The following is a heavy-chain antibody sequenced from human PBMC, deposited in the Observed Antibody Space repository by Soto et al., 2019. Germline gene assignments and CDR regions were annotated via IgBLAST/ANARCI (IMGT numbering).Heavy chain of an antibody. J-gene: IGHJ5*02. D-gene: IGHD4-4*01. CDR3: ARVPTP. V-gene: IGHV4-59*12. Sequence: PSETLSLTCTVSGGSISSYSWSWIRQPPGKGLEWIGYIYYSGSTYYNPSLKSRVTISVDTSKNQFSLKLSSVTAADTAVYYCARVPTPWGQGTLVTVSS. CDR2: IYYSGST. CDR1: GGSISSYS.